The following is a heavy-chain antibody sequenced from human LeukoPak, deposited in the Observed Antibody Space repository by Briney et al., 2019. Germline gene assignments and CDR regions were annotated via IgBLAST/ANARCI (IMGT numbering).Heavy chain of an antibody. CDR3: ARPAVEMATIPLDY. D-gene: IGHD5-24*01. CDR1: GGSISSSSYY. V-gene: IGHV4-39*01. CDR2: IYYSGST. J-gene: IGHJ4*02. Sequence: SETLSLTCTVSGGSISSSSYYWGWIRQPPGKGLEWIGSIYYSGSTYCNPSLKSRVTISVDTSKNQFSLKLSSVTAADTAVYYCARPAVEMATIPLDYWGQGTLVTVSS.